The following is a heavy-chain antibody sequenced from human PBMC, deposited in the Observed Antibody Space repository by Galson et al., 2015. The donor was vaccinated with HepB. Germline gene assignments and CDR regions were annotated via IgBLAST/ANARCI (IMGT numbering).Heavy chain of an antibody. V-gene: IGHV3-23*01. J-gene: IGHJ3*02. CDR1: GFTFSRYA. D-gene: IGHD2-2*02. CDR3: ARTTSLRYDAFDI. CDR2: ISVSGGGT. Sequence: SLRLSCAASGFTFSRYAMTWVRQAPGKGLEWVPTISVSGGGTYYADSVKGRFTISRDNSKNTLYLQMNSLSAADSAVYYCARTTSLRYDAFDIWGQGTMVTVSS.